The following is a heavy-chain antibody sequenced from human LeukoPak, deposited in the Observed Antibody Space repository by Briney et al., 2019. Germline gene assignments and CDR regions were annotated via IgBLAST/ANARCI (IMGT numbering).Heavy chain of an antibody. V-gene: IGHV3-21*01. Sequence: GGSLRLSCAASGFTFSRYSMNWVRQAPGKGLEWVSSISSSSSYIYYADLVKGRFTISRDNAKNSLYLQMNSLRAEDTAVYYCARAAENYGGRFDSWGQGTLVTVSS. CDR2: ISSSSSYI. CDR1: GFTFSRYS. D-gene: IGHD3-16*01. J-gene: IGHJ4*02. CDR3: ARAAENYGGRFDS.